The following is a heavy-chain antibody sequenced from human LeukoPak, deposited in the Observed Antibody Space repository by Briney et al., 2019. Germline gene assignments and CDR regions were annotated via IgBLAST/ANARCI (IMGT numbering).Heavy chain of an antibody. CDR1: GFIFSNYE. CDR3: VRDRDWGFDY. CDR2: INNGGTPI. J-gene: IGHJ4*02. Sequence: GGPLRLSCAASGFIFSNYEMNWVRQAPGKGLEWISYINNGGTPIYYADSVKGRFTLSRDNFKNTLSLQMNSLRAEDTAVYYCVRDRDWGFDYWGQGTLVTVSS. D-gene: IGHD3/OR15-3a*01. V-gene: IGHV3-48*03.